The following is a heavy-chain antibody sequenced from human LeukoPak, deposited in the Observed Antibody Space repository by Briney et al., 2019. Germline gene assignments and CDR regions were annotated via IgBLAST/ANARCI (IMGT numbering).Heavy chain of an antibody. CDR1: GGSFSDYY. Sequence: SETLSLTCGVYGGSFSDYYWSWIRQTPDLGLEWIGEIRHTGSTTYNPSLKSRVTISVDTSKNQFSLRLSSVTAADTAVYYCAREREGPYGYLDYWGQGTLVTVSS. CDR3: AREREGPYGYLDY. J-gene: IGHJ4*02. CDR2: IRHTGST. D-gene: IGHD4-17*01. V-gene: IGHV4-34*01.